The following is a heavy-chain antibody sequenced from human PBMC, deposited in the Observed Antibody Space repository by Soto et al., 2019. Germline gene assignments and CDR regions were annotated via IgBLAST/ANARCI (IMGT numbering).Heavy chain of an antibody. CDR3: ATGPLLPGAL. J-gene: IGHJ3*01. Sequence: EVQLVESGGGLIQPGGSLRLSCAASGFTFSSNDMNWVRQAPGKGLEWVSLIYSGGSTYYADSVKGRFTISSDNSKNTLYLQMSSLRSEDTAVYYCATGPLLPGALWGQGTMVTVSS. D-gene: IGHD2-15*01. CDR2: IYSGGST. CDR1: GFTFSSND. V-gene: IGHV3-53*01.